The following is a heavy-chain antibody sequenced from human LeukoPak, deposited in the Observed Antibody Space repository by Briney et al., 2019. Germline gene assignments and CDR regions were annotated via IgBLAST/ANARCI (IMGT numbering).Heavy chain of an antibody. CDR3: ARLGYDSSGYYYVYYYYYYMDV. D-gene: IGHD3-22*01. CDR1: GGSISSSSYY. J-gene: IGHJ6*03. CDR2: IYYSGST. Sequence: SETLSLTCTVSGGSISSSSYYWGWIRQPPGKGLEWIGSIYYSGSTYYNPSLKSRVTISVDTSKNQFSLKLSSVTAADTAVYYCARLGYDSSGYYYVYYYYYYMDVWGKGTTVTIPS. V-gene: IGHV4-39*01.